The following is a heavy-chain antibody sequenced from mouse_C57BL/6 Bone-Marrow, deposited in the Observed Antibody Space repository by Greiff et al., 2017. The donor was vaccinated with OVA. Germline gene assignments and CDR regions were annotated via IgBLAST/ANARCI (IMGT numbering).Heavy chain of an antibody. D-gene: IGHD2-10*01. J-gene: IGHJ3*01. V-gene: IGHV1-82*01. Sequence: VQLQQSGPELVKPGASVKISCKASGYAFSSSWMNWVKQRPGKGLEWIGRIYPGDGDTNYNGKFKGKATLTADKSSSTAYMQLSSLTSEDSAVYFCARDLLPAWFAYWGKGTLVTVSA. CDR2: IYPGDGDT. CDR1: GYAFSSSW. CDR3: ARDLLPAWFAY.